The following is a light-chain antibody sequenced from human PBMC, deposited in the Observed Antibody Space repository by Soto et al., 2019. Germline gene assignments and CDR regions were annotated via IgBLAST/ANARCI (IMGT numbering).Light chain of an antibody. V-gene: IGLV2-14*01. CDR2: EVS. CDR1: SSDVGGYNF. Sequence: QSALTQPASVSGSPGQSITISCTGTSSDVGGYNFVSWYQQHPGKAPKLMIYEVSNQPSGISNRFSGSKSGNTASLTISGLQAEDEADYYCSSYTSGSTRVFGTGTKVTVL. CDR3: SSYTSGSTRV. J-gene: IGLJ1*01.